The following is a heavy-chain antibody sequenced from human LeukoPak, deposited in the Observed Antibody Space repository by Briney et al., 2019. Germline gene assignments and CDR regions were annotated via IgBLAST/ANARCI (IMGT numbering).Heavy chain of an antibody. J-gene: IGHJ4*02. CDR1: GFTFSSYS. CDR2: ISSSSSTI. D-gene: IGHD3-3*01. Sequence: GGSLRLSCAASGFTFSSYSMNWVRQAPGKGLEWVSYISSSSSTIYYADSVKGRFTISRDNAKNSLYLQMNSLRAEDTAVYYCARDGDFWSGYPDYWGQGTLVTVSS. CDR3: ARDGDFWSGYPDY. V-gene: IGHV3-48*01.